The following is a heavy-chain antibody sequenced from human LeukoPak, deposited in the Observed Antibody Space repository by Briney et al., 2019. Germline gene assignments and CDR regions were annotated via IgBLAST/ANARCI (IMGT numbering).Heavy chain of an antibody. V-gene: IGHV3-30*03. CDR3: ASERGVSFDI. CDR1: GFTFSSYS. J-gene: IGHJ3*02. D-gene: IGHD2-8*01. Sequence: GGSLRLSCAASGFTFSSYSMNWVRQAPGKGLEWVAVISYDGSNKYYADSVKGRFTISRDNSKNTLYLQMNSLRAEDTAVYYCASERGVSFDIWGQGTLVTVSS. CDR2: ISYDGSNK.